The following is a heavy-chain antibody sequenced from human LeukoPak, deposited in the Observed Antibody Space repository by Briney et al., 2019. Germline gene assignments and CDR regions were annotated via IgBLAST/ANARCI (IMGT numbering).Heavy chain of an antibody. V-gene: IGHV3-23*01. CDR2: ISGSGGST. D-gene: IGHD3-22*01. CDR3: AKDHLITMIVVVIPIPHPFDY. Sequence: GGSLRLSCAASGFTFSNAWMSWVRQAPGKGLEWVSAISGSGGSTYYADSVKGRFTISRDNSKNTLYLQMNSLRAEDTAVYYCAKDHLITMIVVVIPIPHPFDYWGQGTLVTVSS. CDR1: GFTFSNAW. J-gene: IGHJ4*02.